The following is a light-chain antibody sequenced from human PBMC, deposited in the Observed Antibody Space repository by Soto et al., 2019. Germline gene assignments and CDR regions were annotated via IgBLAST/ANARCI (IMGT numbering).Light chain of an antibody. Sequence: DIQMTQSPSALSASVRDRVTITCRASQTISIYLNWYQQETGKAAKLRIFSASTLQSGVPPRFSGSRYGREFILTISNLQPEDFATYYCEQSYSTPFNFGPGTKGDIK. CDR2: SAS. CDR3: EQSYSTPFN. V-gene: IGKV1-39*01. J-gene: IGKJ3*01. CDR1: QTISIY.